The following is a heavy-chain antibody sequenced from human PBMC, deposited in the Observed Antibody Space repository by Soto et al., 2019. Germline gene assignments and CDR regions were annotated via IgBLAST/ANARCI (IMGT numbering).Heavy chain of an antibody. V-gene: IGHV3-53*02. D-gene: IGHD1-26*01. J-gene: IGHJ6*02. CDR1: GFTVSSNY. Sequence: EVQLVETGGGLIQPGGSLRLSCAASGFTVSSNYMSWVRQAPGKGLEWVSVIYSGGSTYYADSVKGRFTISRDNSKNTLYLQMNSLRAEDTAVYYCARVGQWELLVYGMDVWGQGTTVTVSS. CDR3: ARVGQWELLVYGMDV. CDR2: IYSGGST.